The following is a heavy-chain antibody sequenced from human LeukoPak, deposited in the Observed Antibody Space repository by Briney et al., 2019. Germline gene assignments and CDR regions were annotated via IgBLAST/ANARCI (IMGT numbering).Heavy chain of an antibody. Sequence: SETLSLTCTVSGGSISSYYWSWIRQPAGEGLEWIGRLHTSGSTHYNPSLKSRVTMSVDTSKNQFSLKLSSVTAADTAVYYCARCSGSYGFLYYYYMDVWGKGTTVTISS. D-gene: IGHD1-26*01. CDR2: LHTSGST. V-gene: IGHV4-4*07. CDR3: ARCSGSYGFLYYYYMDV. CDR1: GGSISSYY. J-gene: IGHJ6*03.